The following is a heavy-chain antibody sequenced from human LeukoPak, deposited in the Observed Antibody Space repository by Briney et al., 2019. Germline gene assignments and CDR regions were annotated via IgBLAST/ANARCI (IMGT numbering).Heavy chain of an antibody. CDR2: INPSSGST. CDR1: GYTFTTFC. V-gene: IGHV1-46*01. J-gene: IGHJ4*02. D-gene: IGHD3-10*01. Sequence: GASVKVSCKASGYTFTTFCIHWVRQAPGQGPEWMGMINPSSGSTRYAQKFQGRVTMTRDMSASTVYMELSSLKSDDTAIYYRARATRGYDSGRDFDYWGQGTLVTVSS. CDR3: ARATRGYDSGRDFDY.